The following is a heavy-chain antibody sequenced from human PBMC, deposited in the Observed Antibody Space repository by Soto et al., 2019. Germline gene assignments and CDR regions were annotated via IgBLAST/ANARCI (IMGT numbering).Heavy chain of an antibody. D-gene: IGHD3-9*01. Sequence: GGSLRLSCAASGFTFSSYCMSWVRQAPGKGLEWVANIKQDGSEKYYVDSVKGRFTISRDNAKNSLYLQMNSLRAEDTAVYYCARDFMGIRYFDWLPPTQFDYWGQGTLVTVPQ. J-gene: IGHJ4*02. CDR1: GFTFSSYC. CDR2: IKQDGSEK. V-gene: IGHV3-7*01. CDR3: ARDFMGIRYFDWLPPTQFDY.